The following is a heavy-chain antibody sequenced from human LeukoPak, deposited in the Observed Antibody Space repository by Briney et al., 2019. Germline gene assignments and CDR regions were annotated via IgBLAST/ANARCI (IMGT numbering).Heavy chain of an antibody. CDR3: TTDYYDYVWGSYRPDY. CDR2: IKTKTDGETT. CDR1: GLTFSNAW. V-gene: IGHV3-15*01. Sequence: GGSLRLSCATSGLTFSNAWMSWVRQAPGQGLEWVARIKTKTDGETTEYAAPVKGRFTISRDDSKSTLYLQMNSLKTEDTAVYYCTTDYYDYVWGSYRPDYWGQGTLVTVSS. J-gene: IGHJ4*02. D-gene: IGHD3-16*02.